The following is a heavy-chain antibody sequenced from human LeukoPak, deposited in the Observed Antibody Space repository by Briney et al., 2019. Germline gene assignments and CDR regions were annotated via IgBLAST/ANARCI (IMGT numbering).Heavy chain of an antibody. V-gene: IGHV3-21*01. CDR3: ARVSAMVSVSWFDP. CDR1: GFTFSSYS. CDR2: ISSSSSYI. Sequence: GGSLRLSCAASGFTFSSYSMNWVRQAPGKGLEWVSSISSSSSYIYYSDSVKVRFTISRDNAKNSLYLTMNSLRAEDTAVYYCARVSAMVSVSWFDPWGQGTLVTVSS. J-gene: IGHJ5*02. D-gene: IGHD5-18*01.